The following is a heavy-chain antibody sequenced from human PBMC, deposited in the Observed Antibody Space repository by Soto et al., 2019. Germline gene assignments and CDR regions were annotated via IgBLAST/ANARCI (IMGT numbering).Heavy chain of an antibody. V-gene: IGHV4-39*01. Sequence: PSETLSLTCAVSGGSISSSSYYWGWIRQPPGKGLEWIGSIYYSGSTNYNPSLKSRVTISVDTSKNQFSLKLSSVTPADTAVYYCARHRSIILDYWGQGTLVTVSS. J-gene: IGHJ4*02. D-gene: IGHD3-10*01. CDR3: ARHRSIILDY. CDR2: IYYSGST. CDR1: GGSISSSSYY.